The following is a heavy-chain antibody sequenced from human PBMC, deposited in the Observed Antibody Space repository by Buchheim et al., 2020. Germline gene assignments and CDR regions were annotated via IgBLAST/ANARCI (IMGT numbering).Heavy chain of an antibody. D-gene: IGHD2-15*01. V-gene: IGHV4-34*01. CDR2: INHSGST. CDR1: GAPFSAYY. Sequence: QVQLYQWGAGLLKPSETLSLSCEVYGAPFSAYYWSWIRQPPGKGLEWIGEINHSGSTNYNPSLKSRATVSVDTSKNQFSLKLSSVTAADTAMYFCATVRKTWHVKYCSGSVCYSGWLDPWGQGTL. J-gene: IGHJ5*02. CDR3: ATVRKTWHVKYCSGSVCYSGWLDP.